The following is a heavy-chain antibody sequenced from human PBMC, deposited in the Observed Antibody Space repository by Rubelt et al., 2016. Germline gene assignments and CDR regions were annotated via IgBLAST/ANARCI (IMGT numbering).Heavy chain of an antibody. Sequence: QVQLQQWGAGLLKPSETLSLTCAVYGGSFSGYYWSWIRQPPGKWLEWIGAINHSGSTTYNPSLKSRVTISVDTSKNQFSLKLSSVTAADTAVYYCARGGRYYGSGSYQRHNWFDPWGQGTLVTVSS. J-gene: IGHJ5*02. D-gene: IGHD3-10*01. CDR2: INHSGST. V-gene: IGHV4-34*01. CDR1: GGSFSGYY. CDR3: ARGGRYYGSGSYQRHNWFDP.